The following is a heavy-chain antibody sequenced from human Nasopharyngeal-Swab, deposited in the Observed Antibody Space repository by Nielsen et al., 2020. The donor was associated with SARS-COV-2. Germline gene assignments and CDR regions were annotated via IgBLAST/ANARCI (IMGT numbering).Heavy chain of an antibody. V-gene: IGHV3-15*01. CDR2: IKSKTDGGTT. CDR3: TTVPETYYDILTGYYTLDY. Sequence: GGSPRLSCAASGFTFSSYAMSWVRQAPGKGLEWVGRIKSKTDGGTTDYAAPVKGRFTISRDDSKNTLYLQMNSLKTEDTAVYYCTTVPETYYDILTGYYTLDYWGQGTLVTVSS. CDR1: GFTFSSYA. J-gene: IGHJ4*02. D-gene: IGHD3-9*01.